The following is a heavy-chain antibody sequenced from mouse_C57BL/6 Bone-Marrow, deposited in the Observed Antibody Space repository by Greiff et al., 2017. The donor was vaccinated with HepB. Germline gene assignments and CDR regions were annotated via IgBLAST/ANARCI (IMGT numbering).Heavy chain of an antibody. J-gene: IGHJ4*01. Sequence: EVKLMESGGGLVKPGGSLKLSCAASGFTFSSYAMSWVRQTPEKRLEWVATISDGGSYTYYPDNVKGRFTISRDNAKKNLYLQMSHLKSEDTAMYYCARDQSNYLLYAMDYWGQGTSVTVSS. D-gene: IGHD2-5*01. V-gene: IGHV5-4*01. CDR1: GFTFSSYA. CDR2: ISDGGSYT. CDR3: ARDQSNYLLYAMDY.